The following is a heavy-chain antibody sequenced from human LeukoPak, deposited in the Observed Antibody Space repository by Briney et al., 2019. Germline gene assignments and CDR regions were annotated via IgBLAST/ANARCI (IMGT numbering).Heavy chain of an antibody. J-gene: IGHJ4*02. Sequence: PGGSLRLSCAASGFTFSSYAMSWVRQAPGKGLEWVSGISGSGGSTHYADSVKGRFTISRDNSKNTLYLQMNSLRAEDTAVYYCAKGLLLAVAGTLSFDYWGQGTLVTVSS. CDR1: GFTFSSYA. CDR2: ISGSGGST. V-gene: IGHV3-23*01. D-gene: IGHD6-19*01. CDR3: AKGLLLAVAGTLSFDY.